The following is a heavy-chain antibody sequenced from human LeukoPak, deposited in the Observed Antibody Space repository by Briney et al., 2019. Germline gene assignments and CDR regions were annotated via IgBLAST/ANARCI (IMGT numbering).Heavy chain of an antibody. CDR2: IYSGGST. D-gene: IGHD6-25*01. V-gene: IGHV3-53*04. CDR3: ARASAKSRGYYYGMDV. Sequence: PGGSLRLSCAASGFTVSSNYMSGVRQAPGKGLEWVSVIYSGGSTYYADSVKGRFTISRHNSKNTLYLQMNSLRAEDTAVYYCARASAKSRGYYYGMDVWGQGTTVTVSS. J-gene: IGHJ6*02. CDR1: GFTVSSNY.